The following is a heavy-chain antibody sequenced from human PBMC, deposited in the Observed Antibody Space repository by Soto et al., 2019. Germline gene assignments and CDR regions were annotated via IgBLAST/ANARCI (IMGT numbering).Heavy chain of an antibody. CDR3: ARVGFYGDPEYYDGMDV. J-gene: IGHJ6*02. Sequence: QVQLVQSGAEVKKPGASVKVSCKASGYTFTSYYMHWVRQAPGQGLEWMGIINPSGGSTSYAQKFQGRVTMTRDTSTSTVYMELSSLRSEDTAVYYCARVGFYGDPEYYDGMDVWGQGTTVTVSS. CDR2: INPSGGST. D-gene: IGHD4-17*01. CDR1: GYTFTSYY. V-gene: IGHV1-46*03.